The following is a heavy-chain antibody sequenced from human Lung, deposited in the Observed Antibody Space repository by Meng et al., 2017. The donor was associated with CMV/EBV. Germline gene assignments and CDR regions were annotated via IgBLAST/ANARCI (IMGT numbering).Heavy chain of an antibody. CDR1: GFTFSTYW. Sequence: ESXKISRPASGFTFSTYWMSWVRQAPGKGLEWVANIKQDGSEKYYVDSVKGRFTISRDNAKNSLYLQMNSLRAEDTAVYYCARESPGYSSSWYDYWGQGXLVTVSS. V-gene: IGHV3-7*01. D-gene: IGHD6-13*01. CDR3: ARESPGYSSSWYDY. CDR2: IKQDGSEK. J-gene: IGHJ4*02.